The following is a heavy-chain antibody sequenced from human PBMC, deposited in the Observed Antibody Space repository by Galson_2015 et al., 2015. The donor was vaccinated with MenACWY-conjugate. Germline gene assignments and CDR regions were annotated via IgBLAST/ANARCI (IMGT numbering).Heavy chain of an antibody. CDR2: ISDRVGTT. CDR1: GFTFSTYA. D-gene: IGHD2-15*01. V-gene: IGHV3-23*01. J-gene: IGHJ3*02. CDR3: AKNDIVVVGAATGFRAFDI. Sequence: SLRLSCAVSGFTFSTYAMSWVRQAPGKGLEWVSSISDRVGTTYYADSVKGRFTISRDNSKNTLCLQMNSLRAEDTAVYYCAKNDIVVVGAATGFRAFDIWGQGTMVTVSS.